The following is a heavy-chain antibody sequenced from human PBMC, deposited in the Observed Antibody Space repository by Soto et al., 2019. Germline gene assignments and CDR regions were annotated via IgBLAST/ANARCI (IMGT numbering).Heavy chain of an antibody. CDR1: GYTFTSYD. J-gene: IGHJ6*02. Sequence: SCKASGYTFTSYDINWVRQATGQGLEWMGWMNPNSGNTGYAQKFQGRVTMTRNTSISTAYMELSSLRSEDTAVYYCARRGYSSSWYYYYYYGMDVWGQGTTVTVSS. V-gene: IGHV1-8*01. CDR3: ARRGYSSSWYYYYYYGMDV. D-gene: IGHD6-13*01. CDR2: MNPNSGNT.